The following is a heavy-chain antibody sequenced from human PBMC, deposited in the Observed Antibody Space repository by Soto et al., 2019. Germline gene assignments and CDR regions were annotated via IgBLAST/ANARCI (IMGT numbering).Heavy chain of an antibody. V-gene: IGHV1-18*01. CDR3: ARGDIGTTVTPG. Sequence: QVQLVQSGAEVKKPGASVKVSCKSSGYTFTSYGISWVRQAPGQGLELMGWISDYNGNTNYSQKLQGRVTMTTDTATSTAYMELMSLRSDDTAVYYCARGDIGTTVTPGWGQGTLVTVSS. J-gene: IGHJ4*02. CDR1: GYTFTSYG. D-gene: IGHD4-17*01. CDR2: ISDYNGNT.